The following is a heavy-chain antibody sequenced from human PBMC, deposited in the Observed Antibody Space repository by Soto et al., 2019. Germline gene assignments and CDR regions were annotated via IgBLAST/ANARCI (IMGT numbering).Heavy chain of an antibody. J-gene: IGHJ6*02. Sequence: EVQLLESGGGLVQPGGSLRLSCAASGFTFSSYAMSWVRQAPGKGLEWVSTISGSGGSTYYADSVKGRFTISRDNSENTLYLQMDSLRADDTAVYYCPAGIYSYGMDVWGQGTTVTVSS. CDR3: PAGIYSYGMDV. D-gene: IGHD6-13*01. CDR1: GFTFSSYA. V-gene: IGHV3-23*01. CDR2: ISGSGGST.